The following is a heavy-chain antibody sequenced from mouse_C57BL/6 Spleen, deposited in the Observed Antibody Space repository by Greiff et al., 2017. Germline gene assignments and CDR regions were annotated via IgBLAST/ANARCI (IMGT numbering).Heavy chain of an antibody. V-gene: IGHV1-55*01. CDR2: IYPGSGST. CDR3: ARDYYGSSYGAMDY. Sequence: QVQLQQPGAELVKPGASVKMSCKASGHTFTSYWITWVKQRPGQGLEWIGDIYPGSGSTNYNEKFKSKATLTVDTSSSTAYMQLSSLTSEDSAVYYCARDYYGSSYGAMDYWGQGTSVTVSS. CDR1: GHTFTSYW. J-gene: IGHJ4*01. D-gene: IGHD1-1*01.